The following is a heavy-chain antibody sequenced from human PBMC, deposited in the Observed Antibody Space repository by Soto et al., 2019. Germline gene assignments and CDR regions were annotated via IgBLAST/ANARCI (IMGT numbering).Heavy chain of an antibody. CDR3: ARGKLWLRFDY. D-gene: IGHD5-18*01. Sequence: SETLSLTCTVSGGSISSGDFYWSWIRQPPGKGLEWIGYIYYSGSTNYNPSLKSRVIISVDTSKNQFSLKLSSVTAADTAVYYCARGKLWLRFDYWGQGTLVTVPS. CDR2: IYYSGST. V-gene: IGHV4-30-4*01. CDR1: GGSISSGDFY. J-gene: IGHJ4*02.